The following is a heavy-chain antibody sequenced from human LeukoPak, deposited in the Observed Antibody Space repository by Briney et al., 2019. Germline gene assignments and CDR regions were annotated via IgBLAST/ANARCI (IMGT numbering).Heavy chain of an antibody. Sequence: GGSLRLSCAASGFTFSSYAMHWVRQAPGKGLEWVAVISYDGSNKYYADSVKGRFTISRDNSKNTLYLQVNSLRAEDTAVYYCARAGSDSSGYSAFDYWGQGTLVTVSS. V-gene: IGHV3-30*01. CDR2: ISYDGSNK. D-gene: IGHD3-22*01. CDR1: GFTFSSYA. J-gene: IGHJ4*02. CDR3: ARAGSDSSGYSAFDY.